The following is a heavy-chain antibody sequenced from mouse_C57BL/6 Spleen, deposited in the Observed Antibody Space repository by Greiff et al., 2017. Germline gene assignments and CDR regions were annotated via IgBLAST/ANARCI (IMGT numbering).Heavy chain of an antibody. Sequence: VQLQQPGAELVRPGSSVKLSCKASGYTFTSYWMHWVKQRPIQGLEWIGNIDPSDSETHYNQKFKDKATLTVDKSSSTAHMQRSSLTSEDSAVYYCALYYGSHYYAMDYWGQGTSVTVSS. V-gene: IGHV1-52*01. D-gene: IGHD1-1*01. J-gene: IGHJ4*01. CDR1: GYTFTSYW. CDR2: IDPSDSET. CDR3: ALYYGSHYYAMDY.